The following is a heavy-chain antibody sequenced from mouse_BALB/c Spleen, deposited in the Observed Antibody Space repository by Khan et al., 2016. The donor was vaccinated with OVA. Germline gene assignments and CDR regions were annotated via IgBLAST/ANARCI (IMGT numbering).Heavy chain of an antibody. J-gene: IGHJ3*01. CDR3: ARGAFYYVSGKNAWFAY. V-gene: IGHV9-3-1*01. Sequence: LVESGPELKKPGETVKISCKASGYIFTNYGMNWVKQAPGQGLKWMGWINPYTGEPTYADDFRGRFAFFLETSASTAYLQINNLKNEATATYFCARGAFYYVSGKNAWFAYWGQGTLVTVSA. D-gene: IGHD1-1*01. CDR2: INPYTGEP. CDR1: GYIFTNYG.